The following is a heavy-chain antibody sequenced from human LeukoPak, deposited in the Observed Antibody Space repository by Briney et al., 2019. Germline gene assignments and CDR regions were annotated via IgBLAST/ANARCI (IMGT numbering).Heavy chain of an antibody. Sequence: SETLSLTCAVHGGPFSVYSWNWIRQPPGMGREWMGEVNHSGSTNYNPSLKSRVSISVDTAKNQFSLKLSSVTAADTSVYYCARGGYSGYRSRFDYWGQGTLVTVSS. V-gene: IGHV4-34*01. CDR2: VNHSGST. D-gene: IGHD5-12*01. J-gene: IGHJ4*02. CDR3: ARGGYSGYRSRFDY. CDR1: GGPFSVYS.